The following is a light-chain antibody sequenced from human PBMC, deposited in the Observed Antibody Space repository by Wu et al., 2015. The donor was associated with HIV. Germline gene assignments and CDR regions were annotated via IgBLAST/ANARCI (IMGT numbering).Light chain of an antibody. CDR2: AAS. CDR1: QGIRND. V-gene: IGKV1-6*01. J-gene: IGKJ1*01. CDR3: LQQYNYPWT. Sequence: AIQMTQSPSSLSASVGDRVTITCRASQGIRNDLGWYQQKPGKAPKVLISAASSLQSGVPSRFSGSGSGTDFTLTISNLQPEDSATYYCLQQYNYPWTFGQGTKVEIK.